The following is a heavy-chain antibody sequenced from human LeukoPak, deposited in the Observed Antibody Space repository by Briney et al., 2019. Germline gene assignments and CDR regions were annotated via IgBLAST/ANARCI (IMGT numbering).Heavy chain of an antibody. D-gene: IGHD3-10*01. Sequence: GESLQISCETSGSRFTTYWIGWVRQMPGTGLEWVGAIYPDDSDSRYSPSFQGQVVISADRSIRTAYLQWNSLKTSDTAMYDCVRQRGSSGTINHFDPWGQGTLVTVSS. J-gene: IGHJ5*02. V-gene: IGHV5-51*01. CDR1: GSRFTTYW. CDR2: IYPDDSDS. CDR3: VRQRGSSGTINHFDP.